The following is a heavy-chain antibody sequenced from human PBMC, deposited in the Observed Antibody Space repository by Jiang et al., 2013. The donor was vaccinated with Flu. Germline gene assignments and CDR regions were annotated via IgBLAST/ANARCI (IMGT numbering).Heavy chain of an antibody. Sequence: VQLLESGGGLVQPGGSLRLSCAASGFTFTSYAMSWVRQAPGKGLEWVSTIVSSGASSYYADSVKGRFTISRDNSKNTLYLQMNSLRADDTAVYYCAKDVRGSGSYLDYWGQGTLVTVSS. CDR2: IVSSGASS. CDR3: AKDVRGSGSYLDY. CDR1: GFTFTSYA. V-gene: IGHV3-23*01. D-gene: IGHD3-10*01. J-gene: IGHJ4*02.